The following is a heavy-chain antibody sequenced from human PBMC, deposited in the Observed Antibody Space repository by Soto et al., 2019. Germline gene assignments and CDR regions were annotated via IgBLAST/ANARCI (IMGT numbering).Heavy chain of an antibody. J-gene: IGHJ6*03. Sequence: GGSLRLSCAASGFTFSSYSMNWVRQAPGKGLEWVSSISSSSSYIYYADSVKGRFTISRDNAKNSLYLQMNSLRAEDTAVYYCAPKGHYYYYYLDVWGKGTTVIVSS. CDR3: APKGHYYYYYLDV. CDR2: ISSSSSYI. V-gene: IGHV3-21*01. CDR1: GFTFSSYS.